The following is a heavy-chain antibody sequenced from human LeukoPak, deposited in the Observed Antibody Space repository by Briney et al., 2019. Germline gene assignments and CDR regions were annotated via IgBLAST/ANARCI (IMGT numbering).Heavy chain of an antibody. CDR2: IKQDGSEK. CDR3: AGWDRSHWFDY. Sequence: PGGSLRLSCAASGFAFSTFWMGWVRQAPGKGLEWVANIKQDGSEKSYADSLKARFTISRDNGKNSLYLQMNSLRADDTAVHYCAGWDRSHWFDYWGQGTLVTVSS. V-gene: IGHV3-7*01. CDR1: GFAFSTFW. D-gene: IGHD1-26*01. J-gene: IGHJ4*02.